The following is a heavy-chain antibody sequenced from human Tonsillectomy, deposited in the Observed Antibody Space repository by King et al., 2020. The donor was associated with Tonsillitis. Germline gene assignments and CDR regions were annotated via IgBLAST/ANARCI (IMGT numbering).Heavy chain of an antibody. J-gene: IGHJ4*02. Sequence: VQLVESGGSLVKPGGSLRLSCAASGFTFSSYSMNWVRQAPGKGLEWVSSISSSGSYIYHADSLKGRFTISRDNAKNSLYLQMNSLRAEDTAVYYCARETRAGLFDSWGQGTLVTVSS. CDR3: ARETRAGLFDS. CDR1: GFTFSSYS. CDR2: ISSSGSYI. V-gene: IGHV3-21*06. D-gene: IGHD5-24*01.